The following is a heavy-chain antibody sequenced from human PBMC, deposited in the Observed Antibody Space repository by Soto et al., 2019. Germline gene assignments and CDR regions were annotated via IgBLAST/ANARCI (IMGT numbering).Heavy chain of an antibody. D-gene: IGHD3-16*01. CDR1: GYTFTSYY. Sequence: QVQLVQSGAEVKKPGASVKVSCKASGYTFTSYYMHWVRQAPGQGLEWMGWINPDSGVTYYPHKFQDRVTMPRATSISTAYMELSRLTSDDTALYYCARDRGGRDVWCQGTTVIVSS. V-gene: IGHV1-2*02. J-gene: IGHJ6*02. CDR3: ARDRGGRDV. CDR2: INPDSGVT.